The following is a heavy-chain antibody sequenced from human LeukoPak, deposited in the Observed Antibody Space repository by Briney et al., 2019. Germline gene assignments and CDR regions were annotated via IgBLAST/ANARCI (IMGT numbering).Heavy chain of an antibody. Sequence: GGSLRLSCAASGFPFSDYYMTWIRQAPGKGLEWVSYISSSGSIIYYADSVKGRFIISRDNAKNSLYLQMNSLRAEDTAVYFCARVGYDSSGRFDYWGQGTLVTVSS. CDR3: ARVGYDSSGRFDY. V-gene: IGHV3-11*04. D-gene: IGHD3-22*01. CDR1: GFPFSDYY. CDR2: ISSSGSII. J-gene: IGHJ4*02.